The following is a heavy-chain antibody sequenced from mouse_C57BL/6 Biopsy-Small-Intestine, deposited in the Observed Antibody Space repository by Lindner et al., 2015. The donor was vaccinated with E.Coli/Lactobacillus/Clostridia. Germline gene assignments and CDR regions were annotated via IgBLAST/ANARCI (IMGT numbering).Heavy chain of an antibody. CDR1: GFTFSDYG. CDR2: ISSGSSTI. Sequence: EVQLQEVWGGLVKPGGSLKLSCAASGFTFSDYGMHWVRQAPEKGLEWVAYISSGSSTIYYADTVKGRFTISRDNAKNTLFLQMTSLRSEDTAMYYCARGLYYYYGLDYWGQGTTLTVSS. V-gene: IGHV5-17*01. J-gene: IGHJ2*01. D-gene: IGHD1-1*01. CDR3: ARGLYYYYGLDY.